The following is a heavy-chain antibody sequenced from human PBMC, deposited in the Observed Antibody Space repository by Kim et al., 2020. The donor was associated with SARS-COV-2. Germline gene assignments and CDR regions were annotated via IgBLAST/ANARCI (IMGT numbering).Heavy chain of an antibody. CDR1: GFTFSDYY. V-gene: IGHV3-11*01. D-gene: IGHD2-2*01. Sequence: GGSLRLSCAASGFTFSDYYMSWIRQAPGKGLEWVSYISSSGSTIYYADSVKGRFTISRDNAKNSLYLQMNSLRAEDTAVYYCAREKPPGYCSSTGCYGNYYYYGMDVWGQGTTVTVSS. CDR3: AREKPPGYCSSTGCYGNYYYYGMDV. J-gene: IGHJ6*02. CDR2: ISSSGSTI.